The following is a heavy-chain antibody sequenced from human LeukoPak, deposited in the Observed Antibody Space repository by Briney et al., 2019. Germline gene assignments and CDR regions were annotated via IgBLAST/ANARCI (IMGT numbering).Heavy chain of an antibody. CDR1: GYSISSGYY. CDR3: ARAGGIAAAGKLRLDY. J-gene: IGHJ4*02. CDR2: IYHSGST. V-gene: IGHV4-38-2*02. Sequence: SETLSLTCTVSGYSISSGYYWGWTRQPPGKGLEWIGSIYHSGSTYYNPSLKSRVTISVDTSKNQFSLKLSSVTAADTAVYYCARAGGIAAAGKLRLDYWGQGTLVTVSS. D-gene: IGHD6-13*01.